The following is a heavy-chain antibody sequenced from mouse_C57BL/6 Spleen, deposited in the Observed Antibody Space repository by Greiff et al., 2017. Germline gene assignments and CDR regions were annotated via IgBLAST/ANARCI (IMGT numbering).Heavy chain of an antibody. CDR3: ARQGGAYSNYVPFAMDY. CDR1: GFTFSDYY. J-gene: IGHJ4*01. Sequence: EVMLVESGGGLVQPGGSLKLSCAASGFTFSDYYMYWVRQTPEKRLEWVAYISNGGGSTYYPDTVKGRFTISRDNAKNTLYLQMSRLKSEDTAMYYCARQGGAYSNYVPFAMDYWGQGTSVTVSS. D-gene: IGHD2-5*01. CDR2: ISNGGGST. V-gene: IGHV5-12*01.